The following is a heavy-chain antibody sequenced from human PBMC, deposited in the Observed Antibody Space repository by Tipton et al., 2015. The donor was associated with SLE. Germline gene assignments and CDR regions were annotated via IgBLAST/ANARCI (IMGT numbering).Heavy chain of an antibody. V-gene: IGHV4-34*01. CDR3: ATTPRSSSRYFDL. CDR2: INYSGST. D-gene: IGHD3-10*01. CDR1: GGSFSGYY. J-gene: IGHJ2*01. Sequence: TLSLTCAVYGGSFSGYYWSWIRQPPGKGLEWIGEINYSGSTNYNPSLKSRVTISVDTSKNQFSLKLNSVTAADTAVYYCATTPRSSSRYFDLWGRGTLVTVSS.